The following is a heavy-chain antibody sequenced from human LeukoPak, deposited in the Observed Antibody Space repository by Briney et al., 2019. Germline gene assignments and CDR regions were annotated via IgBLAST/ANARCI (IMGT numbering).Heavy chain of an antibody. J-gene: IGHJ6*03. V-gene: IGHV3-23*01. Sequence: AGGSLRLSCAASGFTFSSYAMSWVRQAPGKGLEWVSAISGSGGSTYYADSVKGRFTISRDNSKNTLYLQMNSLRAEDTAVYYCAKCPVGYGGNRWYYYRDVWGKGTRVTVSS. CDR2: ISGSGGST. CDR3: AKCPVGYGGNRWYYYRDV. CDR1: GFTFSSYA. D-gene: IGHD4-23*01.